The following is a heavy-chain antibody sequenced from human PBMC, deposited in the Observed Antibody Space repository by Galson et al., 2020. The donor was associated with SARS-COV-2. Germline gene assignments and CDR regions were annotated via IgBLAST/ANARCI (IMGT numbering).Heavy chain of an antibody. D-gene: IGHD3-10*01. CDR3: ATIQYRSCSHYKSELDF. V-gene: IGHV5-51*01. Sequence: GGSLRLSCQGSGYSFANYWIAWVRQMPGKGLEWMGIIYPDDSDTKYSPSFRGQVTISAVKSINTAYLQWSSLKPSDTAIYYCATIQYRSCSHYKSELDFWGQGTLVTVSS. J-gene: IGHJ4*02. CDR1: GYSFANYW. CDR2: IYPDDSDT.